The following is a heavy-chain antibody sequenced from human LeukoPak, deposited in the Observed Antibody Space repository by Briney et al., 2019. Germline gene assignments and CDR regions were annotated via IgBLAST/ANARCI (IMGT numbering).Heavy chain of an antibody. CDR3: ANLDLA. CDR1: GGSFSGYY. V-gene: IGHV4-34*01. CDR2: INHSGST. D-gene: IGHD3/OR15-3a*01. J-gene: IGHJ5*02. Sequence: SETLSLTCAVHGGSFSGYYWSWIRQPPGKGLEWIGEINHSGSTNYNPSLKSRVTISVDTSKNQFSLKLSSVTAADTAVYYCANLDLAWGQGTLVTVSS.